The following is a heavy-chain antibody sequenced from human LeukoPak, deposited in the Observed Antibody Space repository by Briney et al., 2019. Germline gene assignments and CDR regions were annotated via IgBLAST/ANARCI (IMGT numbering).Heavy chain of an antibody. J-gene: IGHJ3*02. CDR3: ARVGATYDAFDI. V-gene: IGHV4-61*01. CDR2: IYYSGST. CDR1: GGSVSSGSYY. D-gene: IGHD1-26*01. Sequence: SETLSLTCTVSGGSVSSGSYYWSWIRQPPGKGLEWIGYIYYSGSTNYNPSLKSRVTISVDTSKNQFSLKLSSVTAADTAAYYCARVGATYDAFDIWGRGTMVTVSS.